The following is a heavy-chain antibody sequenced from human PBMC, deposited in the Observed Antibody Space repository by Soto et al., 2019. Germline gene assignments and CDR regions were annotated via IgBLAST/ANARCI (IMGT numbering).Heavy chain of an antibody. D-gene: IGHD3-22*01. CDR2: ISGSGGST. CDR3: AKVDYYDSSYDAFDI. Sequence: GGSLRLSCAASGFTFSSYAMSWVRQAPGKGLEWVSAISGSGGSTYYADSVKGRFTISRDNSKNTLYLQRNSLRAEDTAVYYCAKVDYYDSSYDAFDIWGQGTMVTVSS. J-gene: IGHJ3*02. CDR1: GFTFSSYA. V-gene: IGHV3-23*01.